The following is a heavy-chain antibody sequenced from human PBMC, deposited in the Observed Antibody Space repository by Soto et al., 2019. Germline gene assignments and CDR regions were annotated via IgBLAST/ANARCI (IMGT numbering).Heavy chain of an antibody. J-gene: IGHJ2*01. V-gene: IGHV3-30*18. D-gene: IGHD4-17*01. Sequence: QVQLVESGGGVVQPGRSLRLSCAASGFTFSSYGMHWVRQAPGKGLVWVAVISYDGSNKYYADSVKGRFTISRDNSKNTLYLQMNSLRAEDTAVYYCAKGGGTVGWYFDLWGRGTLVTVSS. CDR1: GFTFSSYG. CDR2: ISYDGSNK. CDR3: AKGGGTVGWYFDL.